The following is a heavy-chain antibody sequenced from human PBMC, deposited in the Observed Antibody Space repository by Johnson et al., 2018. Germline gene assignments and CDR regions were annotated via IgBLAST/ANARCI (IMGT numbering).Heavy chain of an antibody. CDR3: AKSLHDYYGMDI. Sequence: QVQLVQSGGGVVQPGRSLRLSCAASGFTFSNYGMHWVRQAPGKGLEWVAVISYDGSNKYYADSARGRFTISRDNSKNTRYLQMNSLRAEDTAVYYCAKSLHDYYGMDIWGQGTTVTVSS. J-gene: IGHJ6*02. CDR2: ISYDGSNK. CDR1: GFTFSNYG. V-gene: IGHV3-30*18.